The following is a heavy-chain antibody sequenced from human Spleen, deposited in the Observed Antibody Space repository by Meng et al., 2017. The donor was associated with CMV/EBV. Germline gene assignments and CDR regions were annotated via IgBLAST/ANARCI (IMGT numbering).Heavy chain of an antibody. CDR1: GGTFSSYA. J-gene: IGHJ6*02. V-gene: IGHV1-69*10. CDR3: ARSRVVARYYGMDV. D-gene: IGHD2-2*01. CDR2: IIPILGIA. Sequence: SVKVSCKASGGTFSSYAISWVRQAPGQGLEWMGGIIPILGIANYAQKFQGRVTITADKSTSTACMELSSLRSEDTAVYYCARSRVVARYYGMDVWGQGTTVTVSS.